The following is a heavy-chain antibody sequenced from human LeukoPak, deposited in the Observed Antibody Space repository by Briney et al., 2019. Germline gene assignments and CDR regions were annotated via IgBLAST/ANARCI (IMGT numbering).Heavy chain of an antibody. J-gene: IGHJ4*02. CDR2: INPNSAGT. V-gene: IGHV1-2*02. D-gene: IGHD2-15*01. Sequence: ASVKVSCKASGYTFTGYYMHWVRQAPGQGLEWMGWINPNSAGTNYAQKFQGRVTMTRDTSISTAYMELSRLRSDDTAVYYCARALSHYCSGGSCYQWNHDYWGQGTLVTVSS. CDR3: ARALSHYCSGGSCYQWNHDY. CDR1: GYTFTGYY.